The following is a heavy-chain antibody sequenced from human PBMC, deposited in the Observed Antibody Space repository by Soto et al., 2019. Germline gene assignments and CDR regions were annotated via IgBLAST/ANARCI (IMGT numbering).Heavy chain of an antibody. CDR1: GYTFTNYY. V-gene: IGHV1-46*01. Sequence: QVQLVKSGAEVKKPGASVKVSCKASGYTFTNYYMHWVRQAPGQGLEWMGMINPSGGGTDYAQKFQGRVTMTRDTSTRTVYMDLSSLRSEDTAVYYCARDAGTSGPYSRYWGQGTLVTVSS. D-gene: IGHD1-26*01. CDR2: INPSGGGT. J-gene: IGHJ4*02. CDR3: ARDAGTSGPYSRY.